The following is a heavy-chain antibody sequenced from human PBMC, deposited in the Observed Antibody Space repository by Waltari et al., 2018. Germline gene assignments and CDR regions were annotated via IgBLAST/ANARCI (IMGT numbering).Heavy chain of an antibody. CDR2: ISYDGSKK. CDR1: GFTFSSYA. J-gene: IGHJ6*02. Sequence: QVQLVESGGGVVQPGRSLRLSCAASGFTFSSYAMHWVRPAPGKGREWVAVISYDGSKKYYADSVKVRFTISRDNSNNTLYLQMNSLRAEDTAVYYCAREDYYYYGMDVWGQGTTVTVSS. V-gene: IGHV3-30-3*01. CDR3: AREDYYYYGMDV.